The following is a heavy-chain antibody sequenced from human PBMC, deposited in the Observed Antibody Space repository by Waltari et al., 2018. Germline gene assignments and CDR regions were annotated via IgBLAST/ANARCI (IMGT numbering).Heavy chain of an antibody. D-gene: IGHD3-10*01. Sequence: EVQLVEPGGGLVQPGGSLKPSCAASGFTFSGSACVGVPQASGRGLEGGGRIRSKANSDATAYAASVKGRFTISRDDSKNTAYLQMNSLKTEDTAVYYCARAPPGSLDYWGQGTLVTVSS. CDR2: IRSKANSDAT. CDR1: GFTFSGSA. J-gene: IGHJ4*02. CDR3: ARAPPGSLDY. V-gene: IGHV3-73*01.